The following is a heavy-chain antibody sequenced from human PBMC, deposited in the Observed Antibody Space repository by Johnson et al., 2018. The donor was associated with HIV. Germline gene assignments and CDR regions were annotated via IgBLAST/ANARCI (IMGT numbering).Heavy chain of an antibody. CDR3: TTDLPYCSGHDCYNAFDL. J-gene: IGHJ3*01. CDR1: AFTFSSYS. V-gene: IGHV3-48*01. Sequence: VQLVESGGGLVQPGASLRLSCAASAFTFSSYSMHWVRQAPRKGLEWVSGISWISATIGYADSVKGRFTISTDNSKNTLYLEMNSLKTDDTAVYYCTTDLPYCSGHDCYNAFDLWGQGTTVIVSS. D-gene: IGHD2-15*01. CDR2: ISWISATI.